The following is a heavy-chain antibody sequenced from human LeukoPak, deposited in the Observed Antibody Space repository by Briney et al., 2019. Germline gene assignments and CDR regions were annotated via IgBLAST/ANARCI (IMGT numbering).Heavy chain of an antibody. Sequence: SETLTLTCTVYGGSFSDYYWYWIRQPPAKGLEWIGEINHSGSTNYNPSLKSRVTISTDTPENQFSLKVTPVTAADTAVYYCARGDTYGSYFDLWGRGTLVTVSS. CDR3: ARGDTYGSYFDL. D-gene: IGHD5-18*01. J-gene: IGHJ2*01. CDR1: GGSFSDYY. V-gene: IGHV4-34*01. CDR2: INHSGST.